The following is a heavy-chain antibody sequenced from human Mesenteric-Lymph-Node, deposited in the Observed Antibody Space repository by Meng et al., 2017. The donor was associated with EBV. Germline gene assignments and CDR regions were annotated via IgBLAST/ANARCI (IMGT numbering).Heavy chain of an antibody. J-gene: IGHJ4*02. Sequence: GRLQGGRHVLRKRSGTLPPTCSVSRGSISSSACSTWVPQPPGNGLECIGEIYQSGSTNYSPSLKNRVTISVDKSKNQFSLKLTSVTAADTAVYFCASASWKPLSVVRGAKIDYWGQGTLVTVSS. CDR2: IYQSGST. V-gene: IGHV4-4*02. CDR3: ASASWKPLSVVRGAKIDY. CDR1: RGSISSSAC. D-gene: IGHD3-10*01.